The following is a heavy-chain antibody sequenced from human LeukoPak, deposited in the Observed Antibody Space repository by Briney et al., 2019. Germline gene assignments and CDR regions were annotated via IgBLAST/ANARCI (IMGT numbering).Heavy chain of an antibody. J-gene: IGHJ4*02. CDR3: ARANYDSSGYYYVPSGADY. V-gene: IGHV3-21*01. CDR2: ISSSSSYI. CDR1: GFTFSSYS. D-gene: IGHD3-22*01. Sequence: GGSLRLSCAASGFTFSSYSMNWVRQAPGKGLEWVSSISSSSSYIYYADSVKGRFTISRDNAKNSLYLQMNSLRAEDTAVYYCARANYDSSGYYYVPSGADYWGQGTLVTVSS.